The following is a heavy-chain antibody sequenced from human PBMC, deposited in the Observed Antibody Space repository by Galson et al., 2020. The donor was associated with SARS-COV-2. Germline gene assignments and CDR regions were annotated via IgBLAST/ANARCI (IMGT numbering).Heavy chain of an antibody. J-gene: IGHJ4*02. CDR3: ARIDSSGCRRNY. D-gene: IGHD6-19*01. CDR1: GFSLSTSGMC. CDR2: IDWDDDQ. Sequence: ESGPTLVKPTQTLTLTCTFSGFSLSTSGMCVSWIRQPPGKALEWLARIDWDDDQYYSTSLKTRLTISKDTSKNQVVLTMTNMDPVDTATYYCARIDSSGCRRNYWGQGTLGTVSS. V-gene: IGHV2-70*11.